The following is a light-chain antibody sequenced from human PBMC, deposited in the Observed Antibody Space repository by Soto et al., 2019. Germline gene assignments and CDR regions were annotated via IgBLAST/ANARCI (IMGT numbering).Light chain of an antibody. CDR1: SSDVGGYNF. V-gene: IGLV2-14*01. J-gene: IGLJ1*01. CDR3: SSYTITTALV. Sequence: QSVLTQPASVSGSPGQSITISCTGTSSDVGGYNFVSWYQYHPGKAPKLLIYEVSNRPSGVSDRFSGSKTGNTASLTISGLQPEDEADYYCSSYTITTALVFGYGTRSPS. CDR2: EVS.